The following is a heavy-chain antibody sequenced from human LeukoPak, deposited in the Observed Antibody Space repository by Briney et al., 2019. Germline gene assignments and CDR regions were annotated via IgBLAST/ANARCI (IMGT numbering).Heavy chain of an antibody. CDR3: AKGNYYYDSSGYYH. D-gene: IGHD3-22*01. V-gene: IGHV3-23*01. CDR1: GFTFNSYA. CDR2: ISGSGGST. Sequence: PGGSLRLSCAASGFTFNSYAMSWVRQAPGKGLEWVSAISGSGGSTYYADSVKGRFNISRDNSKNTLYLQMNSLRAEDTAVYYCAKGNYYYDSSGYYHWGQGTLVAVSS. J-gene: IGHJ4*02.